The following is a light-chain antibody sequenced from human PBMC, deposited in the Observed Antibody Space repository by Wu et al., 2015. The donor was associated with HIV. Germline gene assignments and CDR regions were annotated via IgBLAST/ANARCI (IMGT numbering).Light chain of an antibody. CDR2: AAS. CDR1: QDISSY. CDR3: QQLNGYPLT. Sequence: DIQLTQSPSFLSVSVGDRVTITCRASQDISSYLAWYQQKPGKAPKLLIYAASTLQSGVPSRFSGRGSGTEFTLTISSLQPEDFATYYCQQLNGYPLTFGGGTKVEDQT. V-gene: IGKV1-9*01. J-gene: IGKJ4*01.